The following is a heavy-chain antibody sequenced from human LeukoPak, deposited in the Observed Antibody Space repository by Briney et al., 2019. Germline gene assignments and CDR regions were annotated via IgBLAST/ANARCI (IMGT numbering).Heavy chain of an antibody. Sequence: GGSLRLSCAASGFTVSSNYMSWVRQAPGKGLEWVSVIYSGGSTYYADPVKGRFTISRDNSKNTLYLQMNSLRAEDTAVYYCARGSFGMVRGVIEYWGQGTLVTVSS. V-gene: IGHV3-66*01. J-gene: IGHJ4*02. CDR3: ARGSFGMVRGVIEY. D-gene: IGHD3-10*01. CDR2: IYSGGST. CDR1: GFTVSSNY.